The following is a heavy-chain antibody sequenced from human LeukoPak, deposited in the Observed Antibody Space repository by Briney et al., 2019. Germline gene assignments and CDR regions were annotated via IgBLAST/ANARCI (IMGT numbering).Heavy chain of an antibody. J-gene: IGHJ4*02. V-gene: IGHV1-46*01. CDR3: ARGGLVYYDSSGFFDY. Sequence: ASVKVSCKASGYTFTGYYMHWVRQAPGQGLEWMGIINPSGGSTSYAQKFQGRVTMTRDMSTSTVYMELSSLRSEDTAVYYCARGGLVYYDSSGFFDYWGQGTLVTVSS. D-gene: IGHD3-22*01. CDR2: INPSGGST. CDR1: GYTFTGYY.